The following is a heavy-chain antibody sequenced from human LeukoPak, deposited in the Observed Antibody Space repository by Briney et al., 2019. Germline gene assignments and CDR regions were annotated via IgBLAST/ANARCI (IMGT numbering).Heavy chain of an antibody. D-gene: IGHD6-19*01. CDR3: ARDDGAQWLEVYYFDY. Sequence: PGGSLRLSCAASGFTFSSYSMNWVRQAPGQGLEWVSSISSSSSYIYYADSVKGRFTISRDNAKNSLYLQMNSLRAEDTAVYYCARDDGAQWLEVYYFDYWGQGTLVTVSS. CDR2: ISSSSSYI. CDR1: GFTFSSYS. V-gene: IGHV3-21*01. J-gene: IGHJ4*02.